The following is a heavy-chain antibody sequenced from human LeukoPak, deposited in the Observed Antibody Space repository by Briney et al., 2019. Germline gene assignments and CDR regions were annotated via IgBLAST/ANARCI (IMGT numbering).Heavy chain of an antibody. V-gene: IGHV4-59*08. CDR1: GGSIRNYY. D-gene: IGHD2-15*01. CDR2: IHYSGRT. J-gene: IGHJ4*02. Sequence: SETLSLTCTVSGGSIRNYYWDWIRQPPGKGLEWIGYIHYSGRTSYNPSLKSRVTISVDTSKNQFSLKLSSVTAADTAVYYCARTYCSGGSCHFDYWGQGTLVTVSS. CDR3: ARTYCSGGSCHFDY.